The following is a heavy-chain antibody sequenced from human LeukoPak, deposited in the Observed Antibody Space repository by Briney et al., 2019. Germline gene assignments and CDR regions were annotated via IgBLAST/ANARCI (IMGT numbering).Heavy chain of an antibody. CDR1: GYTFTSYG. D-gene: IGHD3-10*01. CDR3: ARDHLTMVRGTSDY. Sequence: APVKVSCKASGYTFTSYGISWVRQAPGQGLEWMGWISAYNGNTNYAQKLQGRVTMTTDTSTSTAYMELRSLRSDDTAVYYCARDHLTMVRGTSDYWGQGTLVTVSS. J-gene: IGHJ4*02. V-gene: IGHV1-18*01. CDR2: ISAYNGNT.